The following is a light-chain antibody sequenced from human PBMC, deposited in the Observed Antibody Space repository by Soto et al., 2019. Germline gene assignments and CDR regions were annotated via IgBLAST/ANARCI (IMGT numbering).Light chain of an antibody. CDR1: SSNIGAGYD. J-gene: IGLJ3*02. CDR3: QSHDSSLNSWV. V-gene: IGLV1-40*01. Sequence: QSVLTQPPSMSGAPGQRVTISCTGSSSNIGAGYDVHWYQHLPGTAPKLLIYGNTNRPSGVPDRFSGSKSGTSASLAITGLQADDEADYYCQSHDSSLNSWVFGGGTKLTVL. CDR2: GNT.